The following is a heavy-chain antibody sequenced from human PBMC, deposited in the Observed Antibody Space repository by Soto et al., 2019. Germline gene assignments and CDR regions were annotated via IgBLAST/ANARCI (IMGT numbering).Heavy chain of an antibody. CDR2: IYYSGST. V-gene: IGHV4-31*03. J-gene: IGHJ4*02. D-gene: IGHD2-15*01. CDR1: GDSISSGGYY. Sequence: QVQLQESGPGLVKPSQTLSLTCTVSGDSISSGGYYWNWIRQHPGKGLEWIGYIYYSGSTYYNPSLGSRVSISIDTSKKQFSLKLSSVTAADTAIYYCARARLRDNFDYWGQGTLVTVSS. CDR3: ARARLRDNFDY.